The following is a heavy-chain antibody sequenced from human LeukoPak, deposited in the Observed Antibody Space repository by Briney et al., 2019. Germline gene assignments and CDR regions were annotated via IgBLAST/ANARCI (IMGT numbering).Heavy chain of an antibody. CDR2: ISYDGSNK. Sequence: PGGSLRLSCAASGFTFSSYGMHWVRQAPGKGLEWVAVISYDGSNKYYADSVKGRFTISRDNSKNTLYLQMNSLRAEDTAVYYCAREQDTIFGVVPTSDYWGQGTLVTVSS. J-gene: IGHJ4*02. D-gene: IGHD3-3*01. CDR1: GFTFSSYG. V-gene: IGHV3-30*03. CDR3: AREQDTIFGVVPTSDY.